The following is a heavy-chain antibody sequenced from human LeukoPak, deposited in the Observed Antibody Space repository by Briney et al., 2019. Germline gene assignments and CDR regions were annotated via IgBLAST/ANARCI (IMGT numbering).Heavy chain of an antibody. D-gene: IGHD3-10*01. V-gene: IGHV4-39*07. CDR1: GGSISSSSHY. CDR3: ARASITMVRGVITRVFDY. CDR2: IYYSGST. J-gene: IGHJ4*02. Sequence: ASETLSLTCTVSGGSISSSSHYWGWIRQPPGKGLEWIGSIYYSGSTYYNPSLKSRVTISVDTSKNQFSLKLSSVTAADTAVYYCARASITMVRGVITRVFDYWGQGTLVTVSS.